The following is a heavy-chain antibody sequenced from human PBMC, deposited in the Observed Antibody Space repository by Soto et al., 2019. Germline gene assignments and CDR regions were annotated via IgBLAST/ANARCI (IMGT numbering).Heavy chain of an antibody. D-gene: IGHD4-4*01. Sequence: EVQLVESGGGLVQPGGSLRLSCAASGFTFSSYAMSWVRQAPGKGLEWVSAISGSGGSTYYADSVKGRFTISRDNSKNTLYLQMNSLRAEDTAVYYCAKVGPPTVTYYYGMDVWGQGTTVTVSS. J-gene: IGHJ6*02. CDR3: AKVGPPTVTYYYGMDV. V-gene: IGHV3-23*04. CDR1: GFTFSSYA. CDR2: ISGSGGST.